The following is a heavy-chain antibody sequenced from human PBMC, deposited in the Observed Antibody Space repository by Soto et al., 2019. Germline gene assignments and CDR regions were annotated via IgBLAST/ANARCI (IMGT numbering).Heavy chain of an antibody. J-gene: IGHJ4*02. CDR2: ISGSGGST. CDR1: GFTFSRYA. Sequence: GGSLRLSCATSGFTFSRYARSWVPQAPGKGLEWVSAISGSGGSTYYADSVKGRFTSSRDNSTNTLYLQMNSLSAEDTAVYYCAKDRIVATIVVVGALDYWGQGTLVTVSS. V-gene: IGHV3-23*01. CDR3: AKDRIVATIVVVGALDY. D-gene: IGHD5-12*01.